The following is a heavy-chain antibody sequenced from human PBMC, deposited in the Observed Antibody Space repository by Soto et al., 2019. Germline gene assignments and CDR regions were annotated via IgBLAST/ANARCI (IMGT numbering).Heavy chain of an antibody. CDR2: VYYSGTT. CDR1: GGSTSSSSFY. D-gene: IGHD5-12*01. J-gene: IGHJ4*02. V-gene: IGHV4-39*01. Sequence: SETLSLTCTVSGGSTSSSSFYWGWIRQPPGKGLEWIGSVYYSGTTYYNPSLKSRVTISIDTSKNQFSLNLRSVTAADTAVYYCARLGPTVRAYSGYNWDYWGQGTLVTVSS. CDR3: ARLGPTVRAYSGYNWDY.